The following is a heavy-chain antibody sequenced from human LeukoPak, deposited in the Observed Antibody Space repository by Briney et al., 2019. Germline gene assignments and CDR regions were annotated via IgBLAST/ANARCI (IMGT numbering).Heavy chain of an antibody. CDR2: IKQDGSEK. J-gene: IGHJ4*02. D-gene: IGHD6-13*01. CDR1: GFTFFSYW. Sequence: GGSLRLSCAASGFTFFSYWMSWVRQAPGKGLEWVASIKQDGSEKDYVDSVKGRFTISRDNAKNSLYLQMNSLRAEDTAVYYCAREERKYSSTWLDYWGQGTLVTVSS. V-gene: IGHV3-7*01. CDR3: AREERKYSSTWLDY.